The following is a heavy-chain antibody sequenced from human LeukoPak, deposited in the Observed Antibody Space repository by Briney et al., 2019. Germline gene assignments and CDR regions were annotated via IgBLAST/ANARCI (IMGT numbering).Heavy chain of an antibody. CDR1: GGTFSSYA. CDR2: IIPILGIA. J-gene: IGHJ4*02. CDR3: ARATGTRYYDSSGYPTQYYFDY. D-gene: IGHD3-22*01. V-gene: IGHV1-69*04. Sequence: GSSVKVSCKASGGTFSSYAISWVRQAPGQGLEWMGRIIPILGIANYAQKFQGRVTITADKSTSTAYMELSSLRSEDTAVYYCARATGTRYYDSSGYPTQYYFDYWGQGTLVTVSS.